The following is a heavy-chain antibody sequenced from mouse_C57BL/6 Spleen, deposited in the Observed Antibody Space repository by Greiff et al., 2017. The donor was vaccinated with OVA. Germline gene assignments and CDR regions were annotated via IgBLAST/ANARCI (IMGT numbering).Heavy chain of an antibody. V-gene: IGHV1-5*01. CDR1: GYTFTSYW. D-gene: IGHD2-4*01. J-gene: IGHJ1*03. Sequence: VQLQQSGTVLARPGASVKMSCKTSGYTFTSYWMHWVKQRPGQGLEWIGAIYPGNSDTSYNQKFKGKAKLTAVTSASTAYLELSSLTKEDSAVYYCTRCLYQDYDGDWYFDVWGTGTTVTVSA. CDR2: IYPGNSDT. CDR3: TRCLYQDYDGDWYFDV.